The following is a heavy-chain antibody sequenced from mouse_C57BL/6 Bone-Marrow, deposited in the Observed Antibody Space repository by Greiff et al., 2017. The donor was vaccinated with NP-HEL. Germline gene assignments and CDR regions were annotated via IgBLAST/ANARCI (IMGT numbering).Heavy chain of an antibody. J-gene: IGHJ1*03. CDR1: GFTFSDFY. D-gene: IGHD6-1*01. CDR2: SRNKANDYTT. V-gene: IGHV7-1*01. CDR3: ARDAQRQYFDV. Sequence: EVKVVESGGGLVQSGRSLRLSCATSGFTFSDFYMEWVRQAPGKGLEWIAASRNKANDYTTEYSASVKGRFIVSRDTSQSILYLQMNALRAEDTAIYYCARDAQRQYFDVWGTGTTVTVSS.